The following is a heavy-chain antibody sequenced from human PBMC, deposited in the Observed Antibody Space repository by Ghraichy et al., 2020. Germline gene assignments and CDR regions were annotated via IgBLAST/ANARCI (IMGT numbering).Heavy chain of an antibody. V-gene: IGHV3-23*01. Sequence: GGSLRLSCAASGFTFNTYAMSWVRQAPGKGLEWVSAISGSGDSTYFADSVKGRFTISRDNSKNTLYLQMNSLRAEDTAVYYCAKKSREKAVAGYSFDYWGQGTLVTVSS. J-gene: IGHJ4*02. CDR3: AKKSREKAVAGYSFDY. CDR1: GFTFNTYA. CDR2: ISGSGDST. D-gene: IGHD6-19*01.